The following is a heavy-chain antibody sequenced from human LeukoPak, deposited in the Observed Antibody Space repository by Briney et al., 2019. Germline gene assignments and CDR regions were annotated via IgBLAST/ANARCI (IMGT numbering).Heavy chain of an antibody. CDR3: ARYNPYRGGAFDI. CDR1: GGSISSYY. Sequence: SETLSLTCTVSGGSISSYYWSWIRQPPGKGLEWIGYIYYSGSTNYNPSLKSRVTISVDTSKNQFSLKLSPVTAADTAVYYCARYNPYRGGAFDIWGQGTMVTVSS. V-gene: IGHV4-59*12. D-gene: IGHD3-10*01. CDR2: IYYSGST. J-gene: IGHJ3*02.